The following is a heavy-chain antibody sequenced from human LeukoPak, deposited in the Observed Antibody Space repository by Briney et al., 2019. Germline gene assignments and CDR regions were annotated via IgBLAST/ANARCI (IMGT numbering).Heavy chain of an antibody. CDR2: IRYDGSNK. CDR1: GFTFSSYG. Sequence: GGSLRLSCAAFGFTFSSYGMHWVRQAPGKGLEWVAFIRYDGSNKYYADSVKGRFTISRDNAKNSLYLQMNSLRAEDTAVYYCARSGITGTTTAFDIWGQGTMVTVSS. V-gene: IGHV3-30*02. J-gene: IGHJ3*02. CDR3: ARSGITGTTTAFDI. D-gene: IGHD1-20*01.